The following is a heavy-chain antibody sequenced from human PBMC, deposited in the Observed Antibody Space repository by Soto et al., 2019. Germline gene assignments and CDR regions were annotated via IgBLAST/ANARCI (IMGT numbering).Heavy chain of an antibody. D-gene: IGHD3-16*01. CDR3: ARGGGALDY. J-gene: IGHJ4*02. V-gene: IGHV3-7*01. Sequence: EVQLVESGGGLVQPGGSLRLSCAASGFTFSGFWMSWVRQAPGKGLEWMANIKQDGSDKYYVDSVKGRFSISRDNAKNSLYLQMTSLRAEDTAVYYCARGGGALDYWGQGTLVTVSS. CDR1: GFTFSGFW. CDR2: IKQDGSDK.